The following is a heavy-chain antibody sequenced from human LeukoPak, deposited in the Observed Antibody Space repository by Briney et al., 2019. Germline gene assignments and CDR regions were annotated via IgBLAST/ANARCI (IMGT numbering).Heavy chain of an antibody. CDR2: ISSSSSYI. J-gene: IGHJ4*02. D-gene: IGHD3-22*01. CDR3: ARELYDSSGYYDY. Sequence: GGSLRLSCAASGFTFSSYSMNWVRQAPGKGLEWVSSISSSSSYIYYADSVKGRFTISRDNAKNSLYLQMNSLRAEDTAVYYCARELYDSSGYYDYWGQGTLVTVSS. CDR1: GFTFSSYS. V-gene: IGHV3-21*01.